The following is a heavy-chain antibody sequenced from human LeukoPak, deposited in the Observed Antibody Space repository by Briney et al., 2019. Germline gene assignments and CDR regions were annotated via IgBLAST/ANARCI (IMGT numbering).Heavy chain of an antibody. CDR2: ISAYNGNT. CDR3: GRAARNTYYYWGRDV. Sequence: ASVKVSCKASGYTFTSYGISWVRQAPGQGLEWMGWISAYNGNTNYAQKLQGRVTMTTDTSTSTAYMELRSLRSDDTAVYYCGRAARNTYYYWGRDVGAKGTPVPVP. V-gene: IGHV1-18*01. CDR1: GYTFTSYG. J-gene: IGHJ6*04. D-gene: IGHD2/OR15-2a*01.